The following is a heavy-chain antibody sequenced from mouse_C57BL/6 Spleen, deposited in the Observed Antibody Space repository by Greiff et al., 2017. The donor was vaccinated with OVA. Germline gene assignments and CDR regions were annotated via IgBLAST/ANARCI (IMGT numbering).Heavy chain of an antibody. D-gene: IGHD1-1*01. V-gene: IGHV1-64*01. CDR1: GYTFTSYW. J-gene: IGHJ2*01. CDR2: IHPNSGST. Sequence: QVQLKQPGAELVKPGASVKLSCKASGYTFTSYWMHWVKQRPGQGLEWIGMIHPNSGSTNYNEKFKSKATLTVDKSSSTAYMQLSSLTSEDSAVYYCAREGYYGSSLRDYFDYWGQGTTLTVSS. CDR3: AREGYYGSSLRDYFDY.